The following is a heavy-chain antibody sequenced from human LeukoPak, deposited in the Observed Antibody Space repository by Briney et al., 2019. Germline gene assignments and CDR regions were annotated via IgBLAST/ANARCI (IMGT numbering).Heavy chain of an antibody. J-gene: IGHJ3*02. V-gene: IGHV3-30*02. Sequence: GGSLRLSCAASGFSFSTYAMHWVRQAPGKGLDWVAMIWSDGSNQYYADSVKGRFTISRDNSKNTLYLQMNSLRAEDTAVYYCARAPGGDTEDWLYSRGAFDIWGQGTMVTVSS. D-gene: IGHD3-9*01. CDR2: IWSDGSNQ. CDR1: GFSFSTYA. CDR3: ARAPGGDTEDWLYSRGAFDI.